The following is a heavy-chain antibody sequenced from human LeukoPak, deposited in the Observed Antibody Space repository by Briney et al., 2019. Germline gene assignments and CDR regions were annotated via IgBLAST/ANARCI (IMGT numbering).Heavy chain of an antibody. D-gene: IGHD4-17*01. CDR2: IKQGGGER. CDR1: GLILSRHW. Sequence: GGSLRLSCAVSGLILSRHWMNWVRPAPGKGREWGANIKQGGGERNYVDSVKGRFTISRDDAKNSLYLQMSSLRAEDTAIYYCARGPDYGARTDYLDYWGQGTLVAVSS. J-gene: IGHJ4*02. CDR3: ARGPDYGARTDYLDY. V-gene: IGHV3-7*03.